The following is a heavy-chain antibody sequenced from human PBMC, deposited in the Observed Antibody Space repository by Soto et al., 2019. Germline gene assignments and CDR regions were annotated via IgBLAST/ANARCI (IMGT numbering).Heavy chain of an antibody. CDR1: GFTFSGYG. Sequence: PGGSLRLSCAASGFTFSGYGMHWVRQAPGKGLEWVAVISYDGSNKYYADSVKGRFTISRDNSKNTLYLQMNSLRAEDTAVYYCAKDTGWPDYWGQGTLVTVSS. CDR2: ISYDGSNK. J-gene: IGHJ4*02. V-gene: IGHV3-30*18. D-gene: IGHD6-19*01. CDR3: AKDTGWPDY.